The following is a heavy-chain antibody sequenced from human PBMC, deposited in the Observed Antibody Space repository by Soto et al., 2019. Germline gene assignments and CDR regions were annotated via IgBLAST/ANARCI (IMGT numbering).Heavy chain of an antibody. CDR1: GGSISSYY. V-gene: IGHV4-59*01. J-gene: IGHJ5*02. CDR2: IYYSGST. CDR3: ARAIAVAGPMYNWFDP. Sequence: SETLSLTCTVSGGSISSYYWSWIRQPPGKGLEWIGYIYYSGSTNYNPSLKSQVTISVDTSKNQFSLKLSSVTAADTAVYYCARAIAVAGPMYNWFDPWGQGTLVTVSS. D-gene: IGHD6-19*01.